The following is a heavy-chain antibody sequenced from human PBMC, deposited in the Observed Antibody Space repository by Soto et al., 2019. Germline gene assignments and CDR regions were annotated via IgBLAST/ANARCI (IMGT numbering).Heavy chain of an antibody. CDR1: GFMFRSYA. CDR2: IWYDGSTK. CDR3: ARVASSSSWHIPHFDQ. D-gene: IGHD6-13*01. Sequence: QVQLVESGGGVVQSGRSLRLSCAASGFMFRSYAMHWVRQAPGKGLEWVAGIWYDGSTKYYGDSVKGRYSISRDNSKNMLDVQMNSLRAEDTAGYYCARVASSSSWHIPHFDQWGQGTLVTVSS. V-gene: IGHV3-33*01. J-gene: IGHJ4*02.